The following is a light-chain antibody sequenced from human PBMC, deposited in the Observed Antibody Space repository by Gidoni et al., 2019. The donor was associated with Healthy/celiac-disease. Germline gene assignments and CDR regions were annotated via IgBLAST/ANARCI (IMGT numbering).Light chain of an antibody. V-gene: IGKV3-11*01. CDR1: QSVSSY. CDR3: QQRSNWPPKYT. J-gene: IGKJ2*01. Sequence: ETGLTHPSATLSLSPGERATLSCRASQSVSSYLAWYQQQPGQAPRLLIYDASNRATGIPARFSGSGSGTDFTLTISSLEPEDFAVYYCQQRSNWPPKYTFGQGTKLEIK. CDR2: DAS.